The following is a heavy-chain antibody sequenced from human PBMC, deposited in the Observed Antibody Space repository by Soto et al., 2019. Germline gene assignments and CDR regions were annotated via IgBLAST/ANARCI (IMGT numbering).Heavy chain of an antibody. Sequence: ASVKVSFKTSGYTFTSYAMHWVRQAPGQRLEWMGWINAGNGNTKYSQKFQGRVTITRDTSASTAYMELSSLRSEDTAVYYCARDRYGTARPRFSVCFDYWGQGTLVTVSS. V-gene: IGHV1-3*01. CDR3: ARDRYGTARPRFSVCFDY. CDR2: INAGNGNT. J-gene: IGHJ4*02. D-gene: IGHD6-6*01. CDR1: GYTFTSYA.